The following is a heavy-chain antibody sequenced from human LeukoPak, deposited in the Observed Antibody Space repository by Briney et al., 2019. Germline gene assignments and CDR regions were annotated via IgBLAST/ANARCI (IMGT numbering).Heavy chain of an antibody. CDR1: GFTFSSYG. J-gene: IGHJ6*03. CDR3: AKGGAGYCSSTSCDNYYYYYYMDV. CDR2: IRYGGSNK. D-gene: IGHD2-2*02. Sequence: PGGSLRLSCAASGFTFSSYGMHWVRQAPGKGLEWVAFIRYGGSNKYYADSVKGRFTISRDNSKNTLYLQMNSLRAEDTAVYYCAKGGAGYCSSTSCDNYYYYYYMDVWGKGTTVTVSS. V-gene: IGHV3-30*02.